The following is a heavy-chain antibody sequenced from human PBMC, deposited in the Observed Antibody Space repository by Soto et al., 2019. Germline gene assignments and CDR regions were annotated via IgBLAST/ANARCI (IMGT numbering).Heavy chain of an antibody. V-gene: IGHV4-4*02. CDR3: ARAPNYYYYMDV. J-gene: IGHJ6*03. CDR2: VFHTGPT. CDR1: GDSISSSHW. Sequence: SETLSLTCNVSGDSISSSHWWTWARQAPGMGLEWIGEVFHTGPTNYNPSLKSRVTISMDKSKNLFSLKITSVTAADTAVYYCARAPNYYYYMDVWGKASTVTVSS.